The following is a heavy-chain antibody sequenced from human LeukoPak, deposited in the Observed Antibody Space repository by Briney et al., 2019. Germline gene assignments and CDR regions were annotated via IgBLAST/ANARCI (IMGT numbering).Heavy chain of an antibody. J-gene: IGHJ4*02. D-gene: IGHD3-22*01. Sequence: SETLSLTCGVYGGSFSANYWSWIRQPPGKGLEWIGEINHSGSTKYNPSLKSRVTILVDTSKNQFSLKLTSVTAADTAVFYCWGYYYDSTGFPYHDYWGQGTLVTVSS. CDR1: GGSFSANY. CDR2: INHSGST. V-gene: IGHV4-34*03. CDR3: WGYYYDSTGFPYHDY.